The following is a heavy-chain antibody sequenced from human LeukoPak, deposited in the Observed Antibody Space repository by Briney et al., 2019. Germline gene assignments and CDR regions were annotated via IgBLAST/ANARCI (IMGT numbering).Heavy chain of an antibody. Sequence: GGSLRLSCAASGFIFSTYGLHWVRQAPGKGLEWVAVIAYDGSHKYYADSVKGRFTISRDNSKNTLYLQMNSLRAEDTAVYYCAKKRTMIVVVNDAFDIWGQGTMVTVSS. V-gene: IGHV3-30*18. CDR1: GFIFSTYG. CDR3: AKKRTMIVVVNDAFDI. J-gene: IGHJ3*02. D-gene: IGHD3-22*01. CDR2: IAYDGSHK.